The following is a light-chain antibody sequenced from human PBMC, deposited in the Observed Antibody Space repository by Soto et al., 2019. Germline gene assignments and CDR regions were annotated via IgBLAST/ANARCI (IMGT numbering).Light chain of an antibody. V-gene: IGLV1-44*01. J-gene: IGLJ1*01. CDR1: NSNIGSNT. Sequence: QSVLTQPPLASGTPGQRVTISCSGSNSNIGSNTVNWYQQLPGTAPKLLIYYDNLRPSGVPDRISGSKSGTSASLAISGLQSDDEADYYCAAWDDSLNGRVFGTGTKVTVL. CDR2: YDN. CDR3: AAWDDSLNGRV.